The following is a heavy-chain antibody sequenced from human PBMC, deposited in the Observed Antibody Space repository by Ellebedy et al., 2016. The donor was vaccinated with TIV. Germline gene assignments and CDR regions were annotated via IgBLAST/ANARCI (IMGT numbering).Heavy chain of an antibody. CDR3: ARTYYYDSSGYYLAY. Sequence: PGGSLRLSCAASGFTFSDYGMHLVRRTPGKGLVWIGFISDKGRTQYYRDSVQCRFTISRDNAKNSLYLQMNSLRAEDTAVYYCARTYYYDSSGYYLAYWGQGTLVTVSS. CDR2: ISDKGRTQ. J-gene: IGHJ4*02. CDR1: GFTFSDYG. D-gene: IGHD3-22*01. V-gene: IGHV3-30*03.